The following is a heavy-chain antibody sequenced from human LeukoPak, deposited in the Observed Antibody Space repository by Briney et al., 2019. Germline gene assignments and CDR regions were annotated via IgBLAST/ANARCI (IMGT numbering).Heavy chain of an antibody. CDR2: FYYSGRT. V-gene: IGHV4-39*01. CDR1: GGSITSSNYY. D-gene: IGHD3-10*01. CDR3: VYYYGSGSVEY. Sequence: KTSETLSLTCTVSGGSITSSNYYWGWIRQPPGKGLEWIGSFYYSGRTNYNPSLKSRVTISVDTSKNQFSLKLSSVTAADTAVYYCVYYYGSGSVEYWGQGTLVTVSS. J-gene: IGHJ4*02.